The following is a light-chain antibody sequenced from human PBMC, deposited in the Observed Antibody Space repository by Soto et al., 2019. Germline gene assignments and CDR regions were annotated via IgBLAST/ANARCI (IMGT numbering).Light chain of an antibody. CDR3: QQYTNWPPYT. CDR2: AAS. V-gene: IGKV3-15*01. CDR1: QSVSGN. Sequence: EIVMTQSPATLSVSLGERATLSCRARQSVSGNLAWYQQKPGQAPSLLIYAASTRATGIPARFSGSGSGTEFTLTISSLQSEDFAVYYCQQYTNWPPYTFGQGTKLEIK. J-gene: IGKJ2*01.